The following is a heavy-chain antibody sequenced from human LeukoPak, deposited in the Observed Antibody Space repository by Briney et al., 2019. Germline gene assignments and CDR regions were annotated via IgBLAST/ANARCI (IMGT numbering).Heavy chain of an antibody. Sequence: GGSLRLSCAASGFTFRSYSMNWVRHAPGKGLEWVSSISSSSSYIYYADSVKGRFTISRDNAKNSLYLQMNSLRAEDTAVYYCMAESSSPWEGYWGQGTLVIVSS. V-gene: IGHV3-21*01. CDR1: GFTFRSYS. J-gene: IGHJ4*02. CDR2: ISSSSSYI. CDR3: MAESSSPWEGY. D-gene: IGHD6-6*01.